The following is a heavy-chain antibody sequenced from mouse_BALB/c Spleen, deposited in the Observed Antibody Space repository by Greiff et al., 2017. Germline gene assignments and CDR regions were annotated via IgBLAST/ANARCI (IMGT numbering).Heavy chain of an antibody. CDR1: GFTFSSYT. V-gene: IGHV5-12-2*01. CDR3: ARSYYYAMDY. J-gene: IGHJ4*01. Sequence: EVHLVESGGGLVQPGGSLKLSCAASGFTFSSYTMSWVRQTPEKRLEWVAYISNGGGSTYYPDTVKGRFTISRDNAKNTLYLQMSSLKSEDTAMYYCARSYYYAMDYWGQGTSVTVSS. CDR2: ISNGGGST.